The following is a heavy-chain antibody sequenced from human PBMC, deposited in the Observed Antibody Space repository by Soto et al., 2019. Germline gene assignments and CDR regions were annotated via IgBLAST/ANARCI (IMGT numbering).Heavy chain of an antibody. V-gene: IGHV1-2*04. CDR1: GYTFTGYY. J-gene: IGHJ6*02. CDR3: ARATHDYGDPHLGMDV. CDR2: INPNSGGT. D-gene: IGHD4-17*01. Sequence: ALVKVSCKASGYTFTGYYMHWVRQAPGQGLEWMGWINPNSGGTNYAQKFQGWVTMTRDTSISTAYMELSRLRSDDTAVYYCARATHDYGDPHLGMDVWGQGTTVTVSS.